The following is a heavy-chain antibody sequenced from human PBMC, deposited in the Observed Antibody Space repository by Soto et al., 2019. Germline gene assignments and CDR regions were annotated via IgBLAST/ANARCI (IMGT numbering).Heavy chain of an antibody. CDR3: ARDSRQYCTNGVCYYYYGMDV. Sequence: GGSLRLSCAASGFTFSGYDMHWVRQATGKGLEWVSAIGTAGDTYYPGSVKGRFTISRENAKNSSYLQMNSLRAEDTAVYYCARDSRQYCTNGVCYYYYGMDVWGQGTTVTVSS. D-gene: IGHD2-8*01. J-gene: IGHJ6*02. V-gene: IGHV3-13*01. CDR2: IGTAGDT. CDR1: GFTFSGYD.